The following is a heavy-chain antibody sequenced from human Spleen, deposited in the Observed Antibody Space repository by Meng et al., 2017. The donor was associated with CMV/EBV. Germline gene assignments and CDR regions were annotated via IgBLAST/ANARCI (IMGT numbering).Heavy chain of an antibody. CDR3: ARAQIAAAGEGRKSRYFQH. J-gene: IGHJ1*01. CDR2: IYYSGST. CDR1: GGSISSSSYY. D-gene: IGHD6-13*01. V-gene: IGHV4-39*07. Sequence: GSLRLSCTVSGGSISSSSYYWGWIRQPPGKGLEWIGSIYYSGSTYYNPSLKSRVTISVDTSKNQFSLKLSSVTAADTAVYYCARAQIAAAGEGRKSRYFQHWGQGTLVTVSS.